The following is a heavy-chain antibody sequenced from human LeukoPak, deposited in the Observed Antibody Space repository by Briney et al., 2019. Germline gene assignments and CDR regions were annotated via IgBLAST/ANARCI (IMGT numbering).Heavy chain of an antibody. CDR3: ARDSSPYYDYVWGSCRLARGGNWFDP. J-gene: IGHJ5*02. Sequence: PGGSLRLSCAASGFTFSSYSMNWVRQAPGKGLERVSSISSSSYIYYADSVKGRFTISRDNAKNSLYLQMNSLRAEDTAVYYCARDSSPYYDYVWGSCRLARGGNWFDPWGQGTLVTVSS. CDR2: ISSSSYI. V-gene: IGHV3-21*01. CDR1: GFTFSSYS. D-gene: IGHD3-16*02.